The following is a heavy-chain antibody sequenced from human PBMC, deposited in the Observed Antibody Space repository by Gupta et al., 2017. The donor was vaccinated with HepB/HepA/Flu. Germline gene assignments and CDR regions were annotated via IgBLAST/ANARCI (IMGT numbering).Heavy chain of an antibody. Sequence: QVQLQESGPGLVKPSQTLSLTCTVSGGSISSGDYYWSWIRQPPGKGLEWIGYIYYRGSPYYNPSLKSRVTISVDTSKNQFSLKLSSVTAADTAVYYCARGGWFDWLPVDYWGQGTLVTGAS. CDR1: GGSISSGDYY. CDR2: IYYRGSP. D-gene: IGHD3-9*01. V-gene: IGHV4-30-4*01. J-gene: IGHJ4*02. CDR3: ARGGWFDWLPVDY.